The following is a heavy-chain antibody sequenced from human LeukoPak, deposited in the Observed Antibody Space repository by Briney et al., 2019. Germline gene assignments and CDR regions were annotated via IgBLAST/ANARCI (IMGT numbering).Heavy chain of an antibody. Sequence: SETLSLTCTVSGGSISSYYWSWIRQPPGKGLEWIGEINHSGSTNYNPSLKSRVTISVDTSKNQFSLKLSSVTAADTAVYYCARGGYCSSTSCYKRLYYYGMDVWGQGTTVTVSS. CDR2: INHSGST. D-gene: IGHD2-2*02. CDR3: ARGGYCSSTSCYKRLYYYGMDV. J-gene: IGHJ6*02. V-gene: IGHV4-34*01. CDR1: GGSISSYY.